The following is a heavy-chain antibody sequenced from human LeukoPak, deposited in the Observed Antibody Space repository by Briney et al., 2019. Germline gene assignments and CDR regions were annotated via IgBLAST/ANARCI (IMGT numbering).Heavy chain of an antibody. Sequence: WASVKVSCKASGYTFTSYGISWVRQAPGQGLEWMGWISAYNGNTNYAQKLQGRVTMTTDTSTSTAYMELRSLRSEDTAVYYCAVAGIEVERVYYYYYGMDVWGQGTTVTVSS. J-gene: IGHJ6*02. D-gene: IGHD1-1*01. CDR1: GYTFTSYG. CDR3: AVAGIEVERVYYYYYGMDV. CDR2: ISAYNGNT. V-gene: IGHV1-18*01.